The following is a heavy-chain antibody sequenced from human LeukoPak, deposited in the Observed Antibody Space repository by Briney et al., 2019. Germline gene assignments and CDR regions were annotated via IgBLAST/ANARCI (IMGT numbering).Heavy chain of an antibody. V-gene: IGHV3-30*18. J-gene: IGHJ4*02. D-gene: IGHD3-22*01. Sequence: GGSLRLSCAASGFTFSSYGMHWVRQAPGKGLEWVAVISYDGSNKYYADSVKGRFTISRDNPKNTLYLQMNSLRAEDTAVYYCAKGNYYDSSGQDYWGQGTLVTVSS. CDR3: AKGNYYDSSGQDY. CDR1: GFTFSSYG. CDR2: ISYDGSNK.